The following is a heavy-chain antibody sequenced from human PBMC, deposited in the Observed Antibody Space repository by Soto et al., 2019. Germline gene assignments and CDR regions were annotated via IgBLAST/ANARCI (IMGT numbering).Heavy chain of an antibody. CDR1: GFTFSSYA. J-gene: IGHJ4*02. V-gene: IGHV3-30-3*01. CDR3: ARHKRDLRFLEWSYYFDY. Sequence: TGGSLRLSCAASGFTFSSYAIHWVRQAPGKGLEWVALISYDGSNKYYADSVKGRFTISRDNSKNTLYLQMNSLRAEDTAVYYCARHKRDLRFLEWSYYFDYWGQGTLVTVSS. CDR2: ISYDGSNK. D-gene: IGHD3-3*01.